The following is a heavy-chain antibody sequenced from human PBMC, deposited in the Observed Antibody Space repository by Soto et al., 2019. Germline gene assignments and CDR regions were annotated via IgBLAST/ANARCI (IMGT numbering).Heavy chain of an antibody. V-gene: IGHV4-61*01. Sequence: SETLSLTCTVSGASVNSDSYFLTWIRQPPGKGLEWIGYVYNSGSTNYNPSLKSRVTISVDTSKNQFSLRLSSVTAADTAVYYCATTGPFDSWGQGTLVTVS. CDR3: ATTGPFDS. J-gene: IGHJ4*02. D-gene: IGHD4-17*01. CDR1: GASVNSDSYF. CDR2: VYNSGST.